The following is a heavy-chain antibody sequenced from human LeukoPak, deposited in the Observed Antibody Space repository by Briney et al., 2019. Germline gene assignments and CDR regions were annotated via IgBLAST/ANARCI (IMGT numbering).Heavy chain of an antibody. CDR1: GYSISSGYY. CDR2: TYHSGST. D-gene: IGHD2-2*01. CDR3: AKDRDQEYYYYYMDV. Sequence: PSETLSLTCAVSGYSISSGYYWGWIRQPPGKGLEWIGSTYHSGSTYYNASLKSRVTISVDTSKNQFSLKLSSVTAADTAVYYCAKDRDQEYYYYYMDVWGKGTTVTVSS. J-gene: IGHJ6*03. V-gene: IGHV4-38-2*02.